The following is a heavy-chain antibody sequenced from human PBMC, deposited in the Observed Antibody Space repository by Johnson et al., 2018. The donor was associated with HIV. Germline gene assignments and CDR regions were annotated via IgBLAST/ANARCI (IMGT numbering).Heavy chain of an antibody. V-gene: IGHV3-20*04. D-gene: IGHD6-13*01. Sequence: VQLVESGGGLVQPGGSLRLSCAASGFTFHDYGMTWVHQAPGKGLEWVSGINWNGGSTGYADSVKGRFNISRDDAMNSLYLEMNSLRTEDTALYYCAKDMRSRSSSPRGPFDIWGQGTMVTVSS. CDR2: INWNGGST. J-gene: IGHJ3*02. CDR3: AKDMRSRSSSPRGPFDI. CDR1: GFTFHDYG.